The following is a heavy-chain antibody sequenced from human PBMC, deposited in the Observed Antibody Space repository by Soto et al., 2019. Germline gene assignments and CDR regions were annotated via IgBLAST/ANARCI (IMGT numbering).Heavy chain of an antibody. J-gene: IGHJ4*02. D-gene: IGHD4-17*01. V-gene: IGHV4-59*01. Sequence: SCKASGYTFTGYYMHWIRQPPGKGLEWMGYIYYSGYTNYYPSLKSRVTISADTSKNQFSLKLSSVTTADTALYYCARTTAVPNTLRSRYFFDYWGQGTLVTVSS. CDR3: ARTTAVPNTLRSRYFFDY. CDR1: GYTFTGYY. CDR2: IYYSGYT.